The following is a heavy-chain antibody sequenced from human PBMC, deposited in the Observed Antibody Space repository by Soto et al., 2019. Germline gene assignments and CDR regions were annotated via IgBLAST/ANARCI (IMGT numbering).Heavy chain of an antibody. D-gene: IGHD2-15*01. J-gene: IGHJ3*02. CDR3: AKSVCGGGSCYTPVYAFDI. CDR2: ISGSGGST. Sequence: EVQLLESGGGLVQPGGSLRLSCAASGFTFSSYAMSWVRQAPGKGLEWVSAISGSGGSTYYADSVKGRFTISRDNSKNTVYLQMNSLRAEDTAVYYCAKSVCGGGSCYTPVYAFDIWGQGTMVTVSS. CDR1: GFTFSSYA. V-gene: IGHV3-23*01.